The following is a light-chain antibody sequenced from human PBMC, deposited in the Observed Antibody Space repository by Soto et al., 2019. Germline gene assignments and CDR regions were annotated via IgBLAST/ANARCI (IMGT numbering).Light chain of an antibody. CDR2: ANT. J-gene: IGLJ2*01. CDR1: SSNIGAGFD. V-gene: IGLV1-40*01. CDR3: LAYDSILRVV. Sequence: QSVLTQPPSVSGAPGQTVTISCTGTSSNIGAGFDVHWYQQLPGAAPKLLIYANTDRPSGVPARFSGSKSVTSASLAITGLQPEDDADYCCLAYDSILRVVFGGGTKLTVL.